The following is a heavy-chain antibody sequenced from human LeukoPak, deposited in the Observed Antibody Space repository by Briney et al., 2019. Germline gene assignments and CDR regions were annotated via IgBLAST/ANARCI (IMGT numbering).Heavy chain of an antibody. Sequence: SETLSLTCAVYGGSFSGYYWSWIRQPPGKGLEWIGEINHSGSTNYNPSLKSRVTISVDTSKNQFSLKLSSVTAADTAVYYCARDATMMATYDYWGQGTLVTVSS. CDR3: ARDATMMATYDY. D-gene: IGHD5-24*01. CDR2: INHSGST. J-gene: IGHJ4*02. V-gene: IGHV4-34*01. CDR1: GGSFSGYY.